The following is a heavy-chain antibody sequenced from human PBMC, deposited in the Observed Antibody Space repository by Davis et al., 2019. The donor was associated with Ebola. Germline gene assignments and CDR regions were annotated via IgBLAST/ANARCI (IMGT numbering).Heavy chain of an antibody. Sequence: GESLKISCQGSGYSFSSYWIAWVRKMPGKGLEWMGIIFPRDSDTRYSPSFQGRVTISVDKSINTANLQWRSLKASDTAIYYCARARDGYEFDNWGQGTLVTVSS. CDR2: IFPRDSDT. J-gene: IGHJ4*02. V-gene: IGHV5-51*01. CDR1: GYSFSSYW. CDR3: ARARDGYEFDN. D-gene: IGHD1-1*01.